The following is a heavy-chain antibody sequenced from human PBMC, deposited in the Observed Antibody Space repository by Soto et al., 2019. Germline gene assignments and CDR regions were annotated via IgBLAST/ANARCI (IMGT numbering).Heavy chain of an antibody. J-gene: IGHJ4*02. CDR3: ARHQRRGQGLGGEY. Sequence: QLQLQESGPGLVKPSETLSLTCTVSGGSISSSSYYWGWIRQPPGKGLEWIGSIYYSGSTYYNPSLKSRVTISVDTSKNQFSLKLSSVTAADTAVYYCARHQRRGQGLGGEYWGQGTLVTVSS. CDR2: IYYSGST. V-gene: IGHV4-39*01. D-gene: IGHD3-16*01. CDR1: GGSISSSSYY.